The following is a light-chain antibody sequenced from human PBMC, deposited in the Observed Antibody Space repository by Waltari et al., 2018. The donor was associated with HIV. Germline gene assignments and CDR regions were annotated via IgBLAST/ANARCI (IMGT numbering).Light chain of an antibody. J-gene: IGLJ2*01. V-gene: IGLV2-23*02. CDR1: STHVGSYTF. CDR3: CSYAGKSNTFLI. CDR2: EVS. Sequence: QSALTQPASVSGSPGQSNTISCTVTSTHVGSYTFVSWYQQQPGKAPRLIIYEVSKRPSGVSNRFSGSKSGNTASLTISGLQAEDEADYSCCSYAGKSNTFLIFGGGTKLTVL.